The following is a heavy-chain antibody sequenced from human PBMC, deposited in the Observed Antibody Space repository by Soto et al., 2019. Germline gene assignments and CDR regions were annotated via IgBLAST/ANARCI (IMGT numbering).Heavy chain of an antibody. Sequence: PSETLSLTCTVSGGSILNGVHYWTWIRQHPGKGLEWIGRIFFSGNTQYNPALKSRLTFSLDTAKNKFSLKLTSVTAADTAIYYCARDNYGGMLDLWGPGTMVTV. CDR1: GGSILNGVHY. CDR3: ARDNYGGMLDL. CDR2: IFFSGNT. J-gene: IGHJ4*02. D-gene: IGHD4-17*01. V-gene: IGHV4-31*03.